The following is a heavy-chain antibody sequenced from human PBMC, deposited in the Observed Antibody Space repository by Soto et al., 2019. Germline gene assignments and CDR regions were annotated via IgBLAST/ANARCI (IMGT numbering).Heavy chain of an antibody. J-gene: IGHJ4*02. CDR3: ARGPDSSGYSPFDY. CDR2: IYYSGST. V-gene: IGHV4-59*01. D-gene: IGHD3-22*01. CDR1: GGSISSYF. Sequence: SETLSLTCTVSGGSISSYFWSWIRQPPGKGLEWIGYIYYSGSTSYNPSLKSRVTISVDMSKNQFSLKLSSVTAADTAVYYCARGPDSSGYSPFDYWGQGTLVTVSS.